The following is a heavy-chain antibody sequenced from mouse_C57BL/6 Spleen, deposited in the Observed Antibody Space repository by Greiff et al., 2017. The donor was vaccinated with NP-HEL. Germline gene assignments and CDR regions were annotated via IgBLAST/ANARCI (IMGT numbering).Heavy chain of an antibody. CDR1: GYTFTSYG. CDR2: IHPNSGST. V-gene: IGHV1-64*01. J-gene: IGHJ2*01. D-gene: IGHD2-4*01. Sequence: QVQLQQPGAELVKPGASVKLSCKASGYTFTSYGMHWVKQRPGQGLEWIGMIHPNSGSTNYNEKFKSKATLTVDKSSSTAYMQLSSLTSEDSAVYYCALEDYERTFDYWGQGTTLTVSS. CDR3: ALEDYERTFDY.